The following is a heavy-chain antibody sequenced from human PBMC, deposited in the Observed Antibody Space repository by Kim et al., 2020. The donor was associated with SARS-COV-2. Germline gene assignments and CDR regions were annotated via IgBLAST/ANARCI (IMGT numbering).Heavy chain of an antibody. V-gene: IGHV3-53*01. CDR2: INSGGNT. CDR1: GLTVSNNY. Sequence: GGSLRLSCAASGLTVSNNYMSWVRQAPGKGLECVSVINSGGNTYYADSVKGRFTISRDNSKNTLYLQMNSLRAEDTAVYFCARAVTALFYEAGWFDSWG. D-gene: IGHD4-17*01. CDR3: ARAVTALFYEAGWFDS. J-gene: IGHJ5*01.